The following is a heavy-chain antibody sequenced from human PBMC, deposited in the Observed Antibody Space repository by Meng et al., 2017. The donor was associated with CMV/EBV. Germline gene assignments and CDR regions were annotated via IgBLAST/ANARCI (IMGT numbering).Heavy chain of an antibody. CDR3: ARDRVPTNWNDVYNWFDP. CDR2: ISSDGSST. V-gene: IGHV3-74*01. D-gene: IGHD1-1*01. J-gene: IGHJ5*02. CDR1: GSTSSSYW. Sequence: GESLKISCAASGSTSSSYWMHWVRQAPGKGLVWVSRISSDGSSTSYADSVEGRFTISSDNAKNTQKLQMNNLRAEDTAVYYCARDRVPTNWNDVYNWFDPWGQGTLVTVSS.